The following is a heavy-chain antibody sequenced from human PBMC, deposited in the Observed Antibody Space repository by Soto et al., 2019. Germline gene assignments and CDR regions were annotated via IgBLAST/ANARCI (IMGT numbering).Heavy chain of an antibody. CDR2: INSRGTKT. CDR3: GAYTLSSWIF. V-gene: IGHV3-11*01. CDR1: GFTFSDHY. Sequence: QVKLVESGGALVKPGGSLRLSCAASGFTFSDHYMGWIRQAPGKGPEWISYINSRGTKTWDTDSLKGRFNISRDNTEDLLYLHMNSLRVDDTAVYFCGAYTLSSWIFWGQGTGVTVS. D-gene: IGHD2-2*01. J-gene: IGHJ4*02.